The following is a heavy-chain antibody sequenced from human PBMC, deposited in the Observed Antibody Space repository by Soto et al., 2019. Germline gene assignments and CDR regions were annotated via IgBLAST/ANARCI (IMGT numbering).Heavy chain of an antibody. D-gene: IGHD3-10*01. J-gene: IGHJ4*02. V-gene: IGHV3-23*01. CDR3: AKDGDYHGSGSFLDY. CDR1: GFIFSNYV. CDR2: ISGSGRDT. Sequence: LRLSCAASGFIFSNYVMTWVRQRPGKGLEWVSTISGSGRDTYYADSLKGRFTISRDSPKNTLYLQINTLRAEDTAIYYCAKDGDYHGSGSFLDYWGQGTPVTVSS.